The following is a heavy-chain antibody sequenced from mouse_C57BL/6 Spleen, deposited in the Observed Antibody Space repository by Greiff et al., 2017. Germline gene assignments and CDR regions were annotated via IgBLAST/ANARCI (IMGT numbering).Heavy chain of an antibody. CDR1: GFNIKDYY. V-gene: IGHV14-1*01. CDR3: TDYYGSSWYFDV. Sequence: EVQVVESGAELVRPGASVKLSCTASGFNIKDYYMHWVQQRPEQGLEWIGRIDPEDGDTEYAPKFQGKATMTADTSSNTAYLQLSSLTSEDTAVYYCTDYYGSSWYFDVWGTGTTVTVSS. CDR2: IDPEDGDT. D-gene: IGHD1-1*01. J-gene: IGHJ1*03.